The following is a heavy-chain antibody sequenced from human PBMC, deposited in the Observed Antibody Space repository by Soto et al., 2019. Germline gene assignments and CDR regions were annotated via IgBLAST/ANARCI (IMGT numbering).Heavy chain of an antibody. CDR3: ARENQWDFWRVGLNWFDP. J-gene: IGHJ5*02. Sequence: QVQLVQSGAEVKKPGASVKVSCKASGYTFTSYGISWVRQAPGQGLEWMGWISAYNGNTNYAQKLQGRVTMTTDTSPSTAYMGLRSLRSDDTAVYYCARENQWDFWRVGLNWFDPWGQGTLVTVSS. D-gene: IGHD3-3*01. CDR1: GYTFTSYG. CDR2: ISAYNGNT. V-gene: IGHV1-18*01.